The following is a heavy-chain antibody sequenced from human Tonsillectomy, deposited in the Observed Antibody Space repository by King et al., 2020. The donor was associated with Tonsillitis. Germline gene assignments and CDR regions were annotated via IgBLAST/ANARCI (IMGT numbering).Heavy chain of an antibody. V-gene: IGHV3-23*04. J-gene: IGHJ3*02. Sequence: VQLVESGGGLVQPGGSLRLSCAASGFTFSSYAMSWVRQAPGKGLEWVSAISGRGGSTYYADSVKGRFTISRDNSKNTLYVQMNSLRAEDTAVYYCAKGGYCTNGVCYTPGAFDIWGQGTMVTVSS. CDR3: AKGGYCTNGVCYTPGAFDI. D-gene: IGHD2-8*01. CDR2: ISGRGGST. CDR1: GFTFSSYA.